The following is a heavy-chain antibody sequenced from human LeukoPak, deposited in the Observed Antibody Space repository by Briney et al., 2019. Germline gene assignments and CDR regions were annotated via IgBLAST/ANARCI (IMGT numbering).Heavy chain of an antibody. D-gene: IGHD6-13*01. V-gene: IGHV1-3*01. J-gene: IGHJ6*02. CDR2: INAGNGNT. CDR3: ARGQQLVTGPYGMDV. CDR1: GYTFTSYA. Sequence: GASVKVSCKASGYTFTSYAMHWVRQAPGQRLEWMGWINAGNGNTKYSRKFQGGVTITRDTSASTAYMELSSLRSEDTAVYYCARGQQLVTGPYGMDVWGQGTTVTVSS.